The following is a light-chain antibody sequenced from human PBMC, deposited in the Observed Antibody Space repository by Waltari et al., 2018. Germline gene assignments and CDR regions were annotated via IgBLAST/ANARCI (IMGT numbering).Light chain of an antibody. CDR3: CSYAGANTYV. CDR1: TSDVGSYHF. CDR2: EVS. V-gene: IGLV2-23*02. Sequence: QSALTQPASVSGSPGQSLTVSCTGTTSDVGSYHFVSWYQHHPPKAPKLMIYEVSKRPSGVSNRFSGSKSGNTASLTISGLQPEDEADYYCCSYAGANTYVFGSGTKVTVL. J-gene: IGLJ1*01.